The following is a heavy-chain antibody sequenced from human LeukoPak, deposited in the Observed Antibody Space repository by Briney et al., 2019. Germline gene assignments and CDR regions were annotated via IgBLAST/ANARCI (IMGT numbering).Heavy chain of an antibody. CDR1: GGSISSYY. V-gene: IGHV4-59*01. J-gene: IGHJ4*02. CDR2: IYYSGST. CDR3: ARGVVVPAAIDY. D-gene: IGHD2-2*01. Sequence: SETLSLTCTVSGGSISSYYWSWIRQPPGKGLEWIGYIYYSGSTNYNPSLKSRVTISVDSSKNQFSLKLSSVTAADTAVYYCARGVVVPAAIDYWGQGTLVTVSS.